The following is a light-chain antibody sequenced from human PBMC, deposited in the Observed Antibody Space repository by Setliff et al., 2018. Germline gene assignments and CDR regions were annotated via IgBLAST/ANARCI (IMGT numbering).Light chain of an antibody. J-gene: IGLJ1*01. CDR1: SSDVGGYNY. Sequence: QSVLTQPPSASGSPGQSVTISCTGTSSDVGGYNYVSWYQQHPGKAPKLLIYAINKRPSGVPDRFSGSKSGNTASLTVSGLQAEDEADYYCSSYAGSNNLVFGTGTKGTVL. V-gene: IGLV2-8*01. CDR3: SSYAGSNNLV. CDR2: AIN.